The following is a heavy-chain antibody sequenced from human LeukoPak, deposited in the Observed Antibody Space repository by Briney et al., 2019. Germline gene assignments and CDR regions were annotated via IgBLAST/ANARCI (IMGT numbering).Heavy chain of an antibody. D-gene: IGHD5-18*01. CDR1: GYTFSTYG. CDR3: AKLGYSHPKGSFDY. J-gene: IGHJ4*02. V-gene: IGHV1-18*01. CDR2: ISAYNGNT. Sequence: GASVKVSCKASGYTFSTYGLTWVRQAPGQGLEWMGWISAYNGNTDYAQNLQGRVTMSTDTYTSTAYMELRSLRSDDTAVYYCAKLGYSHPKGSFDYWGQGTLVTVSS.